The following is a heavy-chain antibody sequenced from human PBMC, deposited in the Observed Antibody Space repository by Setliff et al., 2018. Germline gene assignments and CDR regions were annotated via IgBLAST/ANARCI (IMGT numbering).Heavy chain of an antibody. V-gene: IGHV3-73*01. J-gene: IGHJ3*02. CDR1: GFTFSGSA. Sequence: SLRLSCAASGFTFSGSAVHWVRQASGKGLEWVGRIRRNADNRAPIYAASVKGRFTISRDDSKNTAYLQMNSLKTEDTAVYYCTFARDGYDVFDIWGQGTMVTVSS. CDR2: IRRNADNRAP. CDR3: TFARDGYDVFDI. D-gene: IGHD5-18*01.